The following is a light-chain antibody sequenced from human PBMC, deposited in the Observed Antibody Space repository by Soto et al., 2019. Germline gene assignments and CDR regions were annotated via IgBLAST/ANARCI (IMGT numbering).Light chain of an antibody. CDR2: DVT. V-gene: IGLV2-14*03. Sequence: QSALTQPASVSGSPGQSITISCTGTSSDIGAYNSVSWYQHHPGEAPKLMIYDVTKRPSGVSNRFSGSKSGNTASLTVSGLQAEDEADYYCTSYAGTSTLYVFGTGTKLTVL. J-gene: IGLJ1*01. CDR3: TSYAGTSTLYV. CDR1: SSDIGAYNS.